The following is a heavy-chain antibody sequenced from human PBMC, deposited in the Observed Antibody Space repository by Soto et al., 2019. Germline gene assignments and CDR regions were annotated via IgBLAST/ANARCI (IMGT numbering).Heavy chain of an antibody. D-gene: IGHD2-15*01. V-gene: IGHV3-74*01. CDR2: INSDGSST. J-gene: IGHJ6*02. CDR1: GFTFSNYW. CDR3: VSGGYYYGMDV. Sequence: EVQLVESGGGLVQPGGSLRLSCAASGFTFSNYWMYWVRQTPGKGLVWVSRINSDGSSTSYADSVKGRFTISRDNAKNTLYLQMNSLRAEDMAVYYCVSGGYYYGMDVWGQGTTVTVSS.